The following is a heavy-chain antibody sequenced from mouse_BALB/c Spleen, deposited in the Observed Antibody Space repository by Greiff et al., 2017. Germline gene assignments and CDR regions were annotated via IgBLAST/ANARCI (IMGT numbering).Heavy chain of an antibody. D-gene: IGHD1-1*01. V-gene: IGHV1S56*01. Sequence: QVQLQQSGPELVKPGASVRISCKASGYTFTSYYIHWVKQRPGQGLEWIGWIYPGNVNTKYNEKFKGKATLTADKSSSTAYMQLSSLTSEDSAVYFCARSEIYYYGSSYAMDYWGQGTSVTVSS. CDR1: GYTFTSYY. J-gene: IGHJ4*01. CDR3: ARSEIYYYGSSYAMDY. CDR2: IYPGNVNT.